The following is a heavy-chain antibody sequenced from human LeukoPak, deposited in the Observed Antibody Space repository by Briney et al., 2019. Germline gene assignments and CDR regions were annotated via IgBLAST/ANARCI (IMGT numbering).Heavy chain of an antibody. CDR3: ARSGYCSSTSCTGAFDI. CDR1: GGTFSSYA. Sequence: SVKVSCKASGGTFSSYAISWVRQAPGQGLEWMGGIIPIFGTANYAQKFQGRVTITADESTSTAYMELSSLRSEDTAVYYCARSGYCSSTSCTGAFDIWGQGTMVTVSS. V-gene: IGHV1-69*13. J-gene: IGHJ3*02. D-gene: IGHD2-2*01. CDR2: IIPIFGTA.